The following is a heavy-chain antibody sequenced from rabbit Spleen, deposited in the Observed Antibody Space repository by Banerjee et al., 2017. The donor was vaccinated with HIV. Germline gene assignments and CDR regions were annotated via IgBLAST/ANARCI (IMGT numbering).Heavy chain of an antibody. J-gene: IGHJ4*01. V-gene: IGHV1S40*01. CDR1: GFSFNSGYD. CDR2: AYAGSSGGT. D-gene: IGHD5-1*01. CDR3: ARAGEGGDGYFNL. Sequence: QELVESGGGLVQPGGSLKLSCKASGFSFNSGYDMCWVRQVPGKGLEWVACAYAGSSGGTYSATWAKGRFTISKTSSTTVTLQMNSLTSADTATYFCARAGEGGDGYFNLWGQGTLVTVS.